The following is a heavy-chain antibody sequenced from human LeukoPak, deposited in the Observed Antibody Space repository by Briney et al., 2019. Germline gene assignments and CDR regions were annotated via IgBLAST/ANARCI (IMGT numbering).Heavy chain of an antibody. CDR3: ARVPYSSSWYVFDY. J-gene: IGHJ4*02. V-gene: IGHV3-48*03. CDR2: ISSSGSTI. D-gene: IGHD6-13*01. CDR1: GFTFSSYE. Sequence: PGGSLRLSCAASGFTFSSYETNWVRQAPGKGLEWVSYISSSGSTIYYADSVKGRFTISRDNAKNSLYLQMNSLRAEDTAVYYCARVPYSSSWYVFDYWGQGTLVTVSS.